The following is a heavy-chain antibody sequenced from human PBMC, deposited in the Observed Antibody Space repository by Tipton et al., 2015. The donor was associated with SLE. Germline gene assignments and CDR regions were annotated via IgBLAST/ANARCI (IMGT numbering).Heavy chain of an antibody. Sequence: TLSLTCTVSGGSISRSSYFWTWIRQPPGKGLEWIGYVYYSGTTNYNPSLKSRVTISVDTSKNQFSLKLSSVTAADTAVYYCARDSSGGYNWFDPWGQGTLVTVSS. D-gene: IGHD3-22*01. J-gene: IGHJ5*02. CDR2: VYYSGTT. CDR1: GGSISRSSYF. CDR3: ARDSSGGYNWFDP. V-gene: IGHV4-61*01.